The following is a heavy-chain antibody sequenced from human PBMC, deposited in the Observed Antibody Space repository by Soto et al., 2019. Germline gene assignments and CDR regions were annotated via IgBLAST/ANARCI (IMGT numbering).Heavy chain of an antibody. CDR3: ARDSVDTAMAG. Sequence: QVQLVQSGAEVKKPGASVKVSCKASGYTFTSYAMHWVRQAPGQRLEWMGWINAGNGNTKYSQKFQGRVTITRDTSESTAYMELSSLRSEDTAVYYCARDSVDTAMAGWGQGTLVTVSS. D-gene: IGHD5-18*01. J-gene: IGHJ4*02. CDR2: INAGNGNT. CDR1: GYTFTSYA. V-gene: IGHV1-3*01.